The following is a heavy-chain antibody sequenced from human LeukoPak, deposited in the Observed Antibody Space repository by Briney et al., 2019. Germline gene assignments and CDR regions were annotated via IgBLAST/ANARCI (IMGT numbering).Heavy chain of an antibody. V-gene: IGHV1-69*13. J-gene: IGHJ4*02. CDR2: IIPIFGTA. Sequence: ASVKVSCKASGGTFSSYAISWVRQAPGQGREWMGGIIPIFGTANYAQKFQGRVTITADESTSTAYMELSSLRSEDTAVYYCARLPPSYTIFGLVSDYWGQGTLVTVSS. CDR3: ARLPPSYTIFGLVSDY. CDR1: GGTFSSYA. D-gene: IGHD3-3*01.